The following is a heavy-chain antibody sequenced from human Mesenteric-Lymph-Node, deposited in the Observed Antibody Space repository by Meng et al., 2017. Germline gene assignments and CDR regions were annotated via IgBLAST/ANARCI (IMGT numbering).Heavy chain of an antibody. D-gene: IGHD6-19*01. V-gene: IGHV4-4*02. CDR1: GGSISSSNW. CDR2: IYHSGST. CDR3: ARVGQWLPIDY. Sequence: GQLRESGPGLVKPSGILSLTCAVSGGSISSSNWWSWARQPPGKGLKWIGEIYHSGSTNYNPSLKSRVTISVDKSKNQFSLNLSSVTAADTAVYYCARVGQWLPIDYWGQGTLVTVSS. J-gene: IGHJ4*02.